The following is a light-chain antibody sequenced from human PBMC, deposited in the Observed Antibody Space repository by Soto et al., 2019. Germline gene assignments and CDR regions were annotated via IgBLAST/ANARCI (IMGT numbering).Light chain of an antibody. CDR2: DVS. CDR3: QQYHRYST. V-gene: IGKV1-5*01. J-gene: IGKJ1*01. Sequence: DIHMTQAPSTLSASVVDRVTITFRASQSINAWLAWYQQKPGKAPKLLIYDVSTLASGVPSRFSGSASGTEFTLTISNLESDDFASYYCQQYHRYSTFGQGTKV. CDR1: QSINAW.